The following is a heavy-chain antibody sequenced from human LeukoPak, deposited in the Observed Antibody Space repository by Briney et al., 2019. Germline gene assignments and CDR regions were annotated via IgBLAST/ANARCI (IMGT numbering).Heavy chain of an antibody. V-gene: IGHV3-66*01. CDR2: IYSGGST. J-gene: IGHJ4*02. D-gene: IGHD5-12*01. CDR3: AREGRRDGYNYGFDY. Sequence: GGSLRLSCAASGFTVSSNYMSWVRQAPGKGLEWVSVIYSGGSTYYADSVKGRFTISRDNSKNTLYLQMNSLRAEDTAVYYCAREGRRDGYNYGFDYWGQGTLVTVSS. CDR1: GFTVSSNY.